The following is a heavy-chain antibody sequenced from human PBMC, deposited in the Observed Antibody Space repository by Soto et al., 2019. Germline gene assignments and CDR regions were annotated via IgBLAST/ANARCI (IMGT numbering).Heavy chain of an antibody. CDR2: IIPIFGPP. V-gene: IGHV1-69*01. CDR3: ATNTNRYYDMLTGYYSDS. Sequence: QVQLVQSGAEVKRPGSSVKVSCKPSGGTFSSSAISWVRQAPGQGLEWVGGIIPIFGPPKNAQKFQGRVTISADESMSTAYMELSSLTSEDTAVYYCATNTNRYYDMLTGYYSDSWGRGTLVTVSS. CDR1: GGTFSSSA. D-gene: IGHD3-9*01. J-gene: IGHJ4*02.